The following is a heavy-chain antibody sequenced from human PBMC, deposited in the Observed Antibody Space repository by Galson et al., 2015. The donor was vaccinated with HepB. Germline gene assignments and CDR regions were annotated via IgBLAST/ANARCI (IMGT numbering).Heavy chain of an antibody. V-gene: IGHV1-69*13. CDR1: GGTFSSYA. CDR3: ARVAGYSSSWSWFDP. CDR2: IIPIFGTA. Sequence: SVKVSCKASGGTFSSYAISWVRQAPGQGLEWMGGIIPIFGTANYAQKFQGRVTITADESTSTAYMELSSLRSEDTAVYYCARVAGYSSSWSWFDPWGQGTLVTVSS. J-gene: IGHJ5*02. D-gene: IGHD6-13*01.